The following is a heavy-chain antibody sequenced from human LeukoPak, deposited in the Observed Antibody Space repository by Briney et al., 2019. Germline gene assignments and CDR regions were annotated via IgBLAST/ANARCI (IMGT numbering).Heavy chain of an antibody. CDR3: AKGPWIQLWLHAFDI. V-gene: IGHV3-23*01. CDR1: GFTFNNYA. Sequence: GGSLRLSCAASGFTFNNYAMTWVRQAPGKGLEWVSAISGSGGSTYYADSVKGRFTISRDNSKNTLYLQMNSLRAEDTAVYYCAKGPWIQLWLHAFDIWGQGTMVTVSS. CDR2: ISGSGGST. J-gene: IGHJ3*02. D-gene: IGHD5-18*01.